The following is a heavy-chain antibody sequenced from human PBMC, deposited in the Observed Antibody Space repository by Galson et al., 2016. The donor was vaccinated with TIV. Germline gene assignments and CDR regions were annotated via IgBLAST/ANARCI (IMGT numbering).Heavy chain of an antibody. V-gene: IGHV5-51*01. CDR3: ARQTTRSFDS. CDR2: IFPDGSET. CDR1: GYSFTTYW. D-gene: IGHD4-17*01. J-gene: IGHJ4*02. Sequence: QSGAEVKKPGESLKISCKASGYSFTTYWIAWVRQMPGKGLEWMGIIFPDGSETAYSPSFEGQVTISVDKSLNVAYVQWNSLRTSDTAMYYCARQTTRSFDSWGQGTRVTVSS.